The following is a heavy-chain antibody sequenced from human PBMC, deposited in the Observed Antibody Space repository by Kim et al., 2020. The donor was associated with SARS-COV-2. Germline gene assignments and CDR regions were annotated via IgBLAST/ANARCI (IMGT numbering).Heavy chain of an antibody. J-gene: IGHJ4*02. CDR1: GFRFSDYY. V-gene: IGHV3-11*01. D-gene: IGHD6-6*01. CDR3: VREPSN. CDR2: INGDGSSM. Sequence: GGSLRLSCEASGFRFSDYYMSWIRQAPGKGLEWVAYINGDGSSMKCADSVNGRFSISRDNANKSLSLQMNSLTPEDTAVYYCVREPSNCGQGTPSTVFS.